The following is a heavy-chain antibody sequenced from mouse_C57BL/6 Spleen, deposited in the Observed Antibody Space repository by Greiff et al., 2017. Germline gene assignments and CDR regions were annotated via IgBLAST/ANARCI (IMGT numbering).Heavy chain of an antibody. CDR3: PIYDDYDGGLDY. Sequence: QVQLQQSGAELVRPGASVTLSCKASGYTFTDYEMHWVQQTPVPGLEWIGAIAPETGGTAYNQTFKGKAILTADNSSSTAYMELRSLTSEDSAVYYCPIYDDYDGGLDYWGQGTTLTGSS. J-gene: IGHJ2*01. D-gene: IGHD2-4*01. CDR2: IAPETGGT. CDR1: GYTFTDYE. V-gene: IGHV1-15*01.